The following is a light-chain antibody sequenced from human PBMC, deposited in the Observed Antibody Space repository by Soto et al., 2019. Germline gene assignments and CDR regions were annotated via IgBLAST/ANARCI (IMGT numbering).Light chain of an antibody. V-gene: IGLV2-14*01. CDR2: EVS. CDR3: SSYTGGRTPFV. Sequence: QSALTEPACVSVSPGQSITISCTGTSSDVGTYNYVSWYQHLPGKAPKLLIFEVSSRPSGVSHRFSGSKSGNTASLTISGLQADDEGDYYCSSYTGGRTPFVFGIGTKVTVL. J-gene: IGLJ1*01. CDR1: SSDVGTYNY.